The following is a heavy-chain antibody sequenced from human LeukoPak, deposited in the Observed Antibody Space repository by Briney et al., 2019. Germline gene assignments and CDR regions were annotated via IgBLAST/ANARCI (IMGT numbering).Heavy chain of an antibody. CDR3: AKGPVVTFDI. CDR2: ISGSGGST. Sequence: PGGSLRLSCTASGLLFGDYGMTWVRQAPGKGLEWVSGISGSGGSTYYADSVKGRFTISRDNSKKTLYLQMNSLRAEDTAVYYCAKGPVVTFDIWGQGTMVTVSS. V-gene: IGHV3-23*01. D-gene: IGHD2-15*01. J-gene: IGHJ3*02. CDR1: GLLFGDYG.